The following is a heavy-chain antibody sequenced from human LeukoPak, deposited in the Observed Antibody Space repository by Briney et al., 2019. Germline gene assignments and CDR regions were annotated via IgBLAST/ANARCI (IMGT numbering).Heavy chain of an antibody. CDR1: GGTFSSYA. Sequence: VKVSCKASGGTFSSYAISWVRQAPGQGLEWMGGIIPIFGTANYAQKFQGRVTITADESTSTAYMELSSLRSEDTAVYCCAREGIAAAGTGRNWFDPWGQGTLDTVSS. CDR2: IIPIFGTA. D-gene: IGHD6-13*01. CDR3: AREGIAAAGTGRNWFDP. V-gene: IGHV1-69*13. J-gene: IGHJ5*02.